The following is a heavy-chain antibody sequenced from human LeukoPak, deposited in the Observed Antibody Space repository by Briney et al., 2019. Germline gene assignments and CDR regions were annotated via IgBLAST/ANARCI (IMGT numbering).Heavy chain of an antibody. D-gene: IGHD3-9*01. V-gene: IGHV3-33*01. CDR3: ARGPFDWHMDGTLDY. J-gene: IGHJ4*02. CDR2: IWYDGSNK. CDR1: GFTFSSYG. Sequence: GGSLRLSCAASGFTFSSYGMHWVRQAPGKGLEWVAVIWYDGSNKYYADSVKGRFTISRDNSKNTLYLQMNSLRAEDTAVYYCARGPFDWHMDGTLDYWGQGTLVTVSS.